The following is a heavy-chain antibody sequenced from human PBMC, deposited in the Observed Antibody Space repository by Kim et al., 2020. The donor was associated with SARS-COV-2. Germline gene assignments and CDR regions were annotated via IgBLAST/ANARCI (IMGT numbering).Heavy chain of an antibody. CDR1: GFTFDDYA. D-gene: IGHD6-13*01. J-gene: IGHJ6*02. Sequence: GGSLRLSCAASGFTFDDYAMHWVRQAPGKGLEWVSGISWNSGSIGYADSVKGRFTIARDNAKNSLYLQMNSLRAEDTALYYCAKDLSAAYYYSMDVWGQGTTVTVSS. CDR2: ISWNSGSI. V-gene: IGHV3-9*01. CDR3: AKDLSAAYYYSMDV.